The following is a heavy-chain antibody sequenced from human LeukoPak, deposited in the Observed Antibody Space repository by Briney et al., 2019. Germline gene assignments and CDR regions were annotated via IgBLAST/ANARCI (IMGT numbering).Heavy chain of an antibody. CDR3: ARETFYDSSGGFDY. Sequence: PGGSLRLSCAASRFTFSTYWMSWVRQAPGKGLEWVANIKQDGSEKYYVNSVKGRFTISRDNAKNSLYLQMNSLRAEDTAVYYCARETFYDSSGGFDYWGQGTLVTVSS. D-gene: IGHD3-22*01. CDR1: RFTFSTYW. CDR2: IKQDGSEK. V-gene: IGHV3-7*01. J-gene: IGHJ4*02.